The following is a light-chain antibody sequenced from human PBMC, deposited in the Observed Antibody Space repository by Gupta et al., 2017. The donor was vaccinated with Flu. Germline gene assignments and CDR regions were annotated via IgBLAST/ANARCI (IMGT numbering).Light chain of an antibody. CDR2: RNS. CDR1: SSNIGSNY. J-gene: IGLJ2*01. CDR3: ATWDDSLSGVV. V-gene: IGLV1-47*01. Sequence: QSVLTQPPSASGTHGQRVTLSCSGSSSNIGSNYVYWYQQLPGTAPKLLIYRNSQRPSGVPDRFSGSKSCTSASLAISGLRSEDEADYYCATWDDSLSGVVFGGGTKLTVL.